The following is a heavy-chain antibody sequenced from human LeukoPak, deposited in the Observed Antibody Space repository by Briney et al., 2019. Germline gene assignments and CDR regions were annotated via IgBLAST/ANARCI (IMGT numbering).Heavy chain of an antibody. D-gene: IGHD6-19*01. Sequence: SETLSLTCTVSGGSISSSSYYWGWIRQPPGKGLEWIGSIYYSGSTYYNPSLKSRVTISVDTSKNQFSLKLSSVTAADTAVYYCARDHSSGWYSDYFDYWGQGTLVTVSS. CDR3: ARDHSSGWYSDYFDY. CDR2: IYYSGST. V-gene: IGHV4-39*02. J-gene: IGHJ4*02. CDR1: GGSISSSSYY.